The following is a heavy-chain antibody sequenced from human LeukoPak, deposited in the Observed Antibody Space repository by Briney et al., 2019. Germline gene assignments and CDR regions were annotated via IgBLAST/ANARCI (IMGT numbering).Heavy chain of an antibody. CDR3: ARASHWNQLHYFDY. CDR2: IYHSGST. V-gene: IGHV4-38-2*02. J-gene: IGHJ4*02. Sequence: SETLSLTCTVSGYSISSGYYWGWIQQPPGKGLEWIGSIYHSGSTYYNLSLKSRVTISVDTSKNQFSLKLSSVTAADTAVYFCARASHWNQLHYFDYWGQGTLVTVSS. D-gene: IGHD1-1*01. CDR1: GYSISSGYY.